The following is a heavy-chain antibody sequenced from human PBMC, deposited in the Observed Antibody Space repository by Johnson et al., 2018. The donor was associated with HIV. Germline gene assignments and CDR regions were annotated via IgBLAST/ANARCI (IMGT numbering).Heavy chain of an antibody. CDR1: EFTFSYYW. J-gene: IGHJ3*02. CDR2: IKQDGSEK. CDR3: ARELDGSGYHPAEAAFDI. V-gene: IGHV3-7*05. D-gene: IGHD3-22*01. Sequence: VQLVESGGGVVQPGGSLRLSCAASEFTFSYYWMTWVRQAPGKGLEWVANIKQDGSEKYYVDSVKGRFTISRDNAKNSLYLQMNSLRVEDTAVYYCARELDGSGYHPAEAAFDICGQGTLVTVSS.